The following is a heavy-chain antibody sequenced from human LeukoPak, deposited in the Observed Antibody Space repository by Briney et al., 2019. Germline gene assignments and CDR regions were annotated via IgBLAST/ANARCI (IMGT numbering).Heavy chain of an antibody. D-gene: IGHD2-15*01. CDR2: IYYSGST. Sequence: PSQTLSLTCTVSGGAISSYYWSWIRQPPGKGLEWIGYIYYSGSTNYNPSLKSRVTMSVDTSKNQFSLKLSSVTAADTAVYYCARGAAWGFDYWGQGTLVTVSS. J-gene: IGHJ4*02. CDR1: GGAISSYY. CDR3: ARGAAWGFDY. V-gene: IGHV4-59*12.